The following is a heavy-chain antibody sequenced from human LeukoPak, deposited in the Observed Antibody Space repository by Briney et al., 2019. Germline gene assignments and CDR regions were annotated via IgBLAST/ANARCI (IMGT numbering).Heavy chain of an antibody. CDR1: GGSISSGDYY. CDR3: AREVEFKGIFDY. Sequence: PSETLSLTCTVSGGSISSGDYYWSWIRQPPGKGLEWIGYIYYSGSTYYNPSLKSRVTISVDTSKNQFSLKLSSVTAADTAVYYCAREVEFKGIFDYWGQGTLVTVSS. V-gene: IGHV4-30-4*01. CDR2: IYYSGST. D-gene: IGHD3-10*01. J-gene: IGHJ4*02.